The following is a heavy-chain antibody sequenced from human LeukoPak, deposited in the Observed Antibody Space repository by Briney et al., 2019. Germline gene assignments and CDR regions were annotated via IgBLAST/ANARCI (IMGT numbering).Heavy chain of an antibody. CDR3: AKERSLYNTSPGGFDY. J-gene: IGHJ4*02. V-gene: IGHV3-23*01. CDR2: ISGSSDRT. Sequence: GGSLRLSCAASGFTFSSCAMSWVRQAPGKGLEWVSGISGSSDRTSYADSVKGRFTISRDNSKNTLYLQMHSLRGEDTAMYYCAKERSLYNTSPGGFDYWGQGTLVTVSS. CDR1: GFTFSSCA. D-gene: IGHD3-10*01.